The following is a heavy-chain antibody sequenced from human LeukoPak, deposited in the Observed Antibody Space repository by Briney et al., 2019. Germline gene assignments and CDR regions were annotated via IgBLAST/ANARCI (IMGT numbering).Heavy chain of an antibody. D-gene: IGHD3-9*01. CDR2: IYYSGST. V-gene: IGHV4-39*01. Sequence: PSETLSLTCTVSGGSISSSSYYWGWIRQPPRKGLEWIGSIYYSGSTYYNPSLKSRVTISVDTSKNQFSLKLSSVTAADTAVYYCASVLVLRYFDWLSYFDYWGQGTLVTVSS. CDR3: ASVLVLRYFDWLSYFDY. CDR1: GGSISSSSYY. J-gene: IGHJ4*02.